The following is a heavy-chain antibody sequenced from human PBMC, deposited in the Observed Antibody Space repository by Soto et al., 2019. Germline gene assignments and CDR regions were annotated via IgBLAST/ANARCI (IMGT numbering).Heavy chain of an antibody. CDR1: GFTFSSYA. CDR2: ISGSGGST. V-gene: IGHV3-23*01. D-gene: IGHD3-10*01. CDR3: ARGGNWFDP. Sequence: GGSLRLSCAASGFTFSSYAMSWVRQAPGKGLEWVSAISGSGGSTYYADSVKGRFTISRDNAKNSLYLQMNSLRAEDTAVYYWARGGNWFDPWGQGTLVTVSS. J-gene: IGHJ5*02.